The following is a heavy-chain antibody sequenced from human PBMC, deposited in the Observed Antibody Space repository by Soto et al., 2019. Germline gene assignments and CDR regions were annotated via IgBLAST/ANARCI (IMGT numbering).Heavy chain of an antibody. J-gene: IGHJ4*02. Sequence: SEALCLTCAVYGGSFSGYYWSWIRQPPGKGLEWIGEINHSGSTNYNPSLKSRVTISVDTSKNQFSLKLSSVTAADTAVYYCARGQRSGRQYDYWGQGTRVTVSS. V-gene: IGHV4-34*01. CDR2: INHSGST. CDR1: GGSFSGYY. CDR3: ARGQRSGRQYDY.